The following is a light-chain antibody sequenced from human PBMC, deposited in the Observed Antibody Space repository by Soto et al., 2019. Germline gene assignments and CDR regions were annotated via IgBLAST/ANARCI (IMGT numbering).Light chain of an antibody. CDR3: SSYTSSSTLV. CDR2: EDS. CDR1: SSDVGGYNY. J-gene: IGLJ2*01. Sequence: QSALTQPASVSGSPGQSITISCTGTSSDVGGYNYVSWYQQHPGKAPKLMIYEDSNRPSGVSTRFSGSKSGNTASLTISGLQAEDEADYYCSSYTSSSTLVFGGGTKVTVL. V-gene: IGLV2-14*01.